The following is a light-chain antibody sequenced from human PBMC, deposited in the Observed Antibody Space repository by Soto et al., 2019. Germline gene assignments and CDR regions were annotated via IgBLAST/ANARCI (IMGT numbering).Light chain of an antibody. CDR3: QKYNTVPAT. J-gene: IGKJ5*01. CDR1: QDIRNS. CDR2: SAS. V-gene: IGKV1-27*01. Sequence: DIQMTQSPSSLSASVGDRVTITCRASQDIRNSLAWYQQKPGTVPKLLIYSASTLQSGVPSRFSGSGSGTDFPLTISSLQPEDGATYYCQKYNTVPATFGQGPRLDIK.